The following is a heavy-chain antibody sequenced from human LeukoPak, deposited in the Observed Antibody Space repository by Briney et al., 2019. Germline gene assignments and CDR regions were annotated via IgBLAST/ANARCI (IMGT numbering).Heavy chain of an antibody. CDR3: ARFPPVLLRAIYYYYGMDV. CDR2: ISAYNGNT. Sequence: GASVKVSCKASGYTFTSYGISWVRQAPGQGLEWMGWISAYNGNTNYAQKLQGRVTMTTDTSTSTAYMELRSLRSDDTAVYYCARFPPVLLRAIYYYYGMDVWGQGTTVTVSS. V-gene: IGHV1-18*01. J-gene: IGHJ6*02. CDR1: GYTFTSYG. D-gene: IGHD2-21*01.